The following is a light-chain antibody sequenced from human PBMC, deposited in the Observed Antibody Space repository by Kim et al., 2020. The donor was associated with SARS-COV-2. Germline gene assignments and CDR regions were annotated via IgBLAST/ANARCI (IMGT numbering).Light chain of an antibody. J-gene: IGLJ2*01. CDR2: SKN. CDR1: SLRRYY. Sequence: ALGQKVEITYQGDSLRRYYASCYQQKPRQAPLLVIYSKNNRPSGIPHRFSGSSSGNTASFTITGAQAEDEADYYCNSRDSSGNHLVFGGGTKLTVL. V-gene: IGLV3-19*01. CDR3: NSRDSSGNHLV.